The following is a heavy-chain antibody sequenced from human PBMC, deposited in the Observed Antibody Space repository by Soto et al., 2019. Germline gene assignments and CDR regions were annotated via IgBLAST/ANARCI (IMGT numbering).Heavy chain of an antibody. CDR1: GGTFSSYA. V-gene: IGHV1-69*13. CDR3: ARDKGGGSPLFDY. J-gene: IGHJ4*02. D-gene: IGHD2-15*01. CDR2: IIPIFGTA. Sequence: SVKVSCKASGGTFSSYAISWVRQAPGQGLEWMGGIIPIFGTANYAQKFQGRVTITADESTSTAYMELSSLRSEDTAVYYCARDKGGGSPLFDYWGQGTLVTVSS.